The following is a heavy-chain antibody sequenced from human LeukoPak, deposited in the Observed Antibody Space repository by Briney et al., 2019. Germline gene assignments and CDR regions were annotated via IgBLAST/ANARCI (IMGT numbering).Heavy chain of an antibody. CDR1: GGSLSGYS. V-gene: IGHV4-34*01. D-gene: IGHD2-2*01. Sequence: SETLSLTCAVYGGSLSGYSWSWLRQPPGKGLEWVGEINHSGSTNYNPSLKSRVTISVDTSKNQFSLKLSSVTAADTAFYYCARVPGRPAAVFDYWGQGTLVTVSS. J-gene: IGHJ4*02. CDR3: ARVPGRPAAVFDY. CDR2: INHSGST.